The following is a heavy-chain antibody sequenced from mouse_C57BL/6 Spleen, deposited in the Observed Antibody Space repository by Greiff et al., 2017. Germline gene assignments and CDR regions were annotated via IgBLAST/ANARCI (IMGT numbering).Heavy chain of an antibody. D-gene: IGHD2-1*01. CDR1: GYTFTGYW. CDR3: ARCPSYGNYLYYAMDY. Sequence: VQGVESGAELMKPGASVKLSCKATGYTFTGYWIEWVKQRPGHGLEWIGEILPGSGSTNYNEKFKGKATFTADTSSNTAYMQLSSLTTEDSAIYYCARCPSYGNYLYYAMDYWGQGTSVTVSS. J-gene: IGHJ4*01. V-gene: IGHV1-9*01. CDR2: ILPGSGST.